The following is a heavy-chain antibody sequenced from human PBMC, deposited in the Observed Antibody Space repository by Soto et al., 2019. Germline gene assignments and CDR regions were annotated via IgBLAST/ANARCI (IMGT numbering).Heavy chain of an antibody. CDR3: ARENYDSSGYYPYYFDY. J-gene: IGHJ4*02. Sequence: QVQLVQSGAEVKKPGSSVKVSCKASGGTFSSYAISWVRQAPGQGLEWMGGIIPIFGTANYAQKFQGRVTITAYESTSTAYMELRSLRSEDTAVYYCARENYDSSGYYPYYFDYWGQGTLVTVSS. CDR1: GGTFSSYA. D-gene: IGHD3-22*01. V-gene: IGHV1-69*12. CDR2: IIPIFGTA.